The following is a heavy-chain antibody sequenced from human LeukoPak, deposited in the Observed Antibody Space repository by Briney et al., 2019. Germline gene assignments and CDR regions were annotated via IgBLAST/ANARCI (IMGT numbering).Heavy chain of an antibody. CDR2: IYYSGST. D-gene: IGHD3-22*01. J-gene: IGHJ4*02. CDR3: AREYYYDSSGSLNLNFDY. Sequence: SETLSLTCTVSGGSISSSSYYCGWIRQPPGKGLEWIGSIYYSGSTYYNPSLKSRVTISVDTSKNQFSLKLSSVTAADTAVYYCAREYYYDSSGSLNLNFDYWGQGTLVTVSS. CDR1: GGSISSSSYY. V-gene: IGHV4-39*01.